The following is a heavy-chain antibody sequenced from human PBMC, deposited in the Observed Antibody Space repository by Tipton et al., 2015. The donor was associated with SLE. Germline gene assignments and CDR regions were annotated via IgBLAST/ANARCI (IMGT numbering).Heavy chain of an antibody. Sequence: TLSLTCTVSGGSISSSSYYWGWIRQPPGKGLEWIGSIYYSGSTYYNPSLKSRVTISVDTSKNQFSLKLSSVTAADTAVYYCARDRGSREAFDIWGQGTLVTVSS. V-gene: IGHV4-39*07. CDR2: IYYSGST. CDR3: ARDRGSREAFDI. CDR1: GGSISSSSYY. J-gene: IGHJ4*02. D-gene: IGHD3-9*01.